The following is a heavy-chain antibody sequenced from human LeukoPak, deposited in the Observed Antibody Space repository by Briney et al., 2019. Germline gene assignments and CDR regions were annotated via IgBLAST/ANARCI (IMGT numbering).Heavy chain of an antibody. CDR3: AKPTLSGATGVFDY. J-gene: IGHJ4*02. Sequence: GGSLRLSCAASGFTFRDAAMTWVRQAPGKGLEWVSIISGSGDTTYYADSVKGRFTISRDNSKNTLYLQMNSLRAEDTAVYYCAKPTLSGATGVFDYWGQGTLVTVSS. CDR2: ISGSGDTT. D-gene: IGHD1-14*01. V-gene: IGHV3-23*01. CDR1: GFTFRDAA.